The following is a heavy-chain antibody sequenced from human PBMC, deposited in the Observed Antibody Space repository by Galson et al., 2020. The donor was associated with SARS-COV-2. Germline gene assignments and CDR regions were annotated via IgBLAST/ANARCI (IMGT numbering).Heavy chain of an antibody. D-gene: IGHD3-3*01. CDR3: ARGLYYDATTGSGNYFDY. CDR2: ISNRGST. CDR1: GASISSGNCY. J-gene: IGHJ4*02. Sequence: SETLSLTCTVSGASISSGNCYWSWIRQSPGKGLEWIGYISNRGSTFYNPSLKSRVIMSMDTSKNQVSLNLNSVTAADTAVYYCARGLYYDATTGSGNYFDYWGQGTLVTVST. V-gene: IGHV4-30-4*01.